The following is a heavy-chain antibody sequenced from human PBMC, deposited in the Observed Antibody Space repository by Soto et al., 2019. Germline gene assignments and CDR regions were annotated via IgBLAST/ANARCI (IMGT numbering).Heavy chain of an antibody. Sequence: QLQLQESGPGLVKPSETLSLTCTVSGGSISNSDYYWGWIRQPPGKELEWIGTIYYSGTTYFNPSLKSRVTLSVDTSKNQFSLKLSSVTAADTAVYYCARLVYINYVGYYFDYWGQGTLVTVSS. D-gene: IGHD4-4*01. CDR2: IYYSGTT. CDR3: ARLVYINYVGYYFDY. CDR1: GGSISNSDYY. J-gene: IGHJ4*02. V-gene: IGHV4-39*01.